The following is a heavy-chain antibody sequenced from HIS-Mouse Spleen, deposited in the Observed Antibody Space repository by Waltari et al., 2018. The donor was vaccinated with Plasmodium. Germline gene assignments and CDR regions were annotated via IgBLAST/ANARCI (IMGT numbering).Heavy chain of an antibody. V-gene: IGHV1-2*02. D-gene: IGHD6-13*01. J-gene: IGHJ1*01. CDR2: INPNSG. CDR1: GYTFTGYS. Sequence: QVQLVQSGAEVKKPGASVKVSCKASGYTFTGYSMHWVRQAPGKGLEWMGWINPNSGDTSISTAYMELSRLRSDDTAVYYCARVLGYKAAAGTFVEYFQHWGQGTLVTVSS. CDR3: ARVLGYKAAAGTFVEYFQH.